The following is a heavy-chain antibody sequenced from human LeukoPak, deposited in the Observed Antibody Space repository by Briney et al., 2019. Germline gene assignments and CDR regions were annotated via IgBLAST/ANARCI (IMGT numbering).Heavy chain of an antibody. J-gene: IGHJ4*02. V-gene: IGHV1-2*02. CDR2: INPNSGGT. Sequence: ASVTVSCKASGYTFTGYYMHWVRQAPGQGLEWMGWINPNSGGTNYAQKFQGRVTMTRDTSISTAYMELSRLRSDDTAVYYCARVVERDLTFDYWGQGTLVTVSS. CDR1: GYTFTGYY. CDR3: ARVVERDLTFDY. D-gene: IGHD2-21*01.